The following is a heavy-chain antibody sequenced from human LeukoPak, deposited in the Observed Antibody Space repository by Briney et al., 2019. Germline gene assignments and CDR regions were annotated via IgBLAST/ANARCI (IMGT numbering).Heavy chain of an antibody. D-gene: IGHD3-3*01. CDR3: ARAVSELRFLEWLDAFDI. Sequence: ASVKVSCKATGYTFSGYYIHWVRQAPRQGLEWMGWINPNSGGTNYAQKFQGRVTMTRDTSISTAYMELSRLRSDDTAVYYCARAVSELRFLEWLDAFDIWGQGTMVTVSS. CDR1: GYTFSGYY. J-gene: IGHJ3*02. CDR2: INPNSGGT. V-gene: IGHV1-2*02.